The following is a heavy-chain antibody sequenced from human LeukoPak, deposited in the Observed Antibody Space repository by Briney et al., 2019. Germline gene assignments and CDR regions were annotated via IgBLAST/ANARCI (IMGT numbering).Heavy chain of an antibody. CDR3: ARGDSSSSRWAGKGWFDP. CDR1: GDSVSSNSAA. J-gene: IGHJ5*02. Sequence: SQTLSLTCAISGDSVSSNSAAWNWIRQSPSRGLEWLGRTYYRSKWYNDYAVSVKSRITINPDTSKNQFSLQLNSVTPEDTAVYYCARGDSSSSRWAGKGWFDPWGQGTLVTVSS. D-gene: IGHD6-6*01. CDR2: TYYRSKWYN. V-gene: IGHV6-1*01.